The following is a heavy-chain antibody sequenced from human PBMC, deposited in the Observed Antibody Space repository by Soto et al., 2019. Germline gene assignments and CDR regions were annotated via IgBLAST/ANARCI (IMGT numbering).Heavy chain of an antibody. CDR1: GFTFSSYS. V-gene: IGHV3-21*01. Sequence: PGGSLRLSCAASGFTFSSYSMNWVRQAPGKGLEWVSSISSSSSYIYYADSVKGRFTISRDNAKNSLYPQMNGLRAEDTAVYYCARDYDQTREDIVVVPAAIGNWFDPWGQGTLVTVSS. J-gene: IGHJ5*02. D-gene: IGHD2-2*01. CDR3: ARDYDQTREDIVVVPAAIGNWFDP. CDR2: ISSSSSYI.